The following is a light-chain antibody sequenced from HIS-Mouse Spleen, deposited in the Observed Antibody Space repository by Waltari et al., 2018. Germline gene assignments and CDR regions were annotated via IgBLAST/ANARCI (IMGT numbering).Light chain of an antibody. V-gene: IGLV3-10*01. Sequence: SYELTQPPSVSVSPGQTARITCSGDALPKKYAYWYQQKSGQAPLLVIYEDSKRPSGIPERFSGSSSGTMATLTISGAQVEDEADYYCYSTDSRGNHRVFGGGTKLTVL. CDR3: YSTDSRGNHRV. CDR2: EDS. J-gene: IGLJ2*01. CDR1: ALPKKY.